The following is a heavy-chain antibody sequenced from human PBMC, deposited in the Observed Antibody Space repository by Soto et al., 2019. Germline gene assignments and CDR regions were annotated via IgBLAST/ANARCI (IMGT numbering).Heavy chain of an antibody. V-gene: IGHV4-4*07. D-gene: IGHD1-26*01. CDR3: ALGQQPMGLDK. CDR1: GDSVTRSY. Sequence: QVQLQESGPRLVRPSETLSLTCAVSGDSVTRSYWSWVRQPAGQGLQWLGRIYPSGEINYNPSLRSRFTISADTSRNHFSLWLTSVTAADTATYFCALGQQPMGLDKWGRGILITVSS. CDR2: IYPSGEI. J-gene: IGHJ4*02.